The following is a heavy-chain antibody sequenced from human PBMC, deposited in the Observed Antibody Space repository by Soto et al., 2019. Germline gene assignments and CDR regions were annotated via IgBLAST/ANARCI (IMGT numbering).Heavy chain of an antibody. CDR1: GGSFSGFY. V-gene: IGHV4-34*02. Sequence: QVQLEQWGAGLLKPSETLSLTCAIYGGSFSGFYWSWIRQPPGKGLEWIGEINDSGTTNYNPSLKSRVTKSADPPKPHFALRLTSVTAADTAVYYCARETSQNVYSHYGMDVWGQGTTVTVSS. J-gene: IGHJ6*02. CDR3: ARETSQNVYSHYGMDV. CDR2: INDSGTT.